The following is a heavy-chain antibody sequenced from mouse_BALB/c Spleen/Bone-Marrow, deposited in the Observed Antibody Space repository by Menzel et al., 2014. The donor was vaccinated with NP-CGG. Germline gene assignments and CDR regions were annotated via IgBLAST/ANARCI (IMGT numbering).Heavy chain of an antibody. J-gene: IGHJ3*01. V-gene: IGHV2-2*02. CDR2: IWSGGSP. CDR1: GFSLTSYG. Sequence: QVQLKESGPGLVQPSQSLSITCTVSGFSLTSYGVHWVRQSPGKGLEWLGEIWSGGSPDYNAAFISRLSISKDNSKGQIFFKMNSLQANDTAIYYCARNPGFAYWGQGTLVTVSA. CDR3: ARNPGFAY.